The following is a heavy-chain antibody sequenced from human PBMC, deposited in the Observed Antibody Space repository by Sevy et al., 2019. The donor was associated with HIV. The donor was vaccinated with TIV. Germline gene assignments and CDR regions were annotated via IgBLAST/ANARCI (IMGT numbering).Heavy chain of an antibody. J-gene: IGHJ3*02. V-gene: IGHV4-59*01. CDR3: ARLGKWGGLAFDI. Sequence: TENLSLTCIVSGGSISSYYWSWIRQPPGKGLEGIGYIYYSGSTNYNPSLKSRVTISVDTSKNQFSLKLSSVTAADTAVYYRARLGKWGGLAFDIWGQGTMVIVSS. D-gene: IGHD1-26*01. CDR1: GGSISSYY. CDR2: IYYSGST.